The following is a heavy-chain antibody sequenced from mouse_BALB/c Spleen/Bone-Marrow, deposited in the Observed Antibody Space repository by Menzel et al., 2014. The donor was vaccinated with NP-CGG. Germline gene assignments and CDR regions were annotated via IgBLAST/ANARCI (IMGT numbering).Heavy chain of an antibody. CDR3: ARNGDYAMDY. CDR2: IWSGGST. Sequence: VQLQQSGPGLVQPSQSLSITCTVSGFSLTSYGVHWVRQSPGKGLEWLGVIWSGGSTYYNAAFISRLSISKDNSKRQVFFKMNRLQANDTAIYYCARNGDYAMDYWGQGTSVTVSS. V-gene: IGHV2-2*02. CDR1: GFSLTSYG. J-gene: IGHJ4*01.